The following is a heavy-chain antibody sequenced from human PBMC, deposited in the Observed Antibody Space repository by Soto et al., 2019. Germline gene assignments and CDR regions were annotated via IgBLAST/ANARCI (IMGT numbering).Heavy chain of an antibody. J-gene: IGHJ4*02. D-gene: IGHD2-15*01. V-gene: IGHV4-61*01. CDR3: ARIGCGGDS. CDR1: GGSVRTGSYH. Sequence: QVQLQESGPGRVKPSETLSLTCSISGGSVRTGSYHWSWIRQPPGKGLEWIGFIPNNGSPDYNPSLKSRVVVSIDRSKNQFSLKVNSLTAGDTAVYFCARIGCGGDSWAQGTLVTVSS. CDR2: IPNNGSP.